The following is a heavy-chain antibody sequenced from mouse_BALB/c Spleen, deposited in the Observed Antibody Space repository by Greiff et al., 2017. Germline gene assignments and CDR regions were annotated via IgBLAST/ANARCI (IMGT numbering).Heavy chain of an antibody. CDR3: ARDGDGYPAWFAY. V-gene: IGHV1S135*01. CDR2: IDPYNGGT. J-gene: IGHJ3*01. CDR1: GYAFTSYN. D-gene: IGHD2-3*01. Sequence: EVQLKESGPELVKPGASVKVSCKASGYAFTSYNMYWVKQSHGKSLEWIGYIDPYNGGTSYNQKFKGKATLTVDKSSSTAYMHLNSLTSEDSAVYYCARDGDGYPAWFAYWGQGTLVTVSA.